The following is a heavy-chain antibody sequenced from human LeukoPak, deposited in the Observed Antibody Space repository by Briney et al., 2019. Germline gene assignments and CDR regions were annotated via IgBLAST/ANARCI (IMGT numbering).Heavy chain of an antibody. V-gene: IGHV3-7*04. D-gene: IGHD2/OR15-2a*01. CDR2: IKQDGSEK. CDR3: ARDVT. Sequence: GGSLRLSCAASGFTFSGYWMSWVRQAPGKRLEWVANIKQDGSEKNYVDSVKGRFTISRDNAKNSLFLQMNSLRADDTAVYFCARDVTWGRGTLVTVSS. J-gene: IGHJ5*02. CDR1: GFTFSGYW.